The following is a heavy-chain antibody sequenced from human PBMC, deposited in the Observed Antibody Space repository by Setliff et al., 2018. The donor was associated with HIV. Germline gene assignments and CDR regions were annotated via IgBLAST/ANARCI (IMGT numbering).Heavy chain of an antibody. D-gene: IGHD4-17*01. V-gene: IGHV1-18*01. CDR3: ARAPRDYGDPDDAFDI. CDR2: ISPYNGHT. Sequence: ASVKVSCKASGYTFTSYGISWVRQAPGQGLEWLGWISPYNGHTNFAQKFQGRVTMTWDTSTSTVYMELSSLRSEDTAVYYCARAPRDYGDPDDAFDIWGQGTMVTVSS. CDR1: GYTFTSYG. J-gene: IGHJ3*02.